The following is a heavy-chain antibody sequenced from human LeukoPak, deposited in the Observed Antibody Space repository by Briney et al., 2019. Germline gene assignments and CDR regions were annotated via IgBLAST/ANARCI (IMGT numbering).Heavy chain of an antibody. Sequence: PGGSLRLSCAASGFTFSSYAMSWVRQAPGKGLEWVSAISGSGGSTYYADSVKGRFTISRDNSKNTLYLQMNSLRAEDTAVYYCAKALDPYYYDSSGYYLGYWGQGTLVTVSS. CDR1: GFTFSSYA. D-gene: IGHD3-22*01. J-gene: IGHJ4*02. V-gene: IGHV3-23*01. CDR3: AKALDPYYYDSSGYYLGY. CDR2: ISGSGGST.